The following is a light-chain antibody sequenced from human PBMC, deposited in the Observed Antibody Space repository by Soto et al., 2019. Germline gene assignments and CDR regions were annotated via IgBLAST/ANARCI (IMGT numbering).Light chain of an antibody. CDR3: QQSYSTLLT. V-gene: IGKV1-39*01. J-gene: IGKJ4*01. CDR2: AAS. CDR1: KSINTY. Sequence: DIQMTQSPSSLSASVGDRVTITCRATKSINTYVNWYQQKPGKAPKLLIYAASSLQSGVPSRFSGSGSGTDFTLTISSLQPEDFATYYSQQSYSTLLTFGGGTKVDIK.